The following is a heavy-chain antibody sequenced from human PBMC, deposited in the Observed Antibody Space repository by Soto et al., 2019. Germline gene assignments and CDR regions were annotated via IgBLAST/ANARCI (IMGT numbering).Heavy chain of an antibody. J-gene: IGHJ4*02. D-gene: IGHD2-2*01. CDR2: IYPGDSDA. Sequence: GESLKISCKGSGYDFASYWIRWVRQMPVKGLEYMAIIYPGDSDAKYSPSFQGHVRISTDKSANRTSLQWRSLRASDSAMYFCARQVWTLPTKKPFDIWGQGTLVTGSS. CDR3: ARQVWTLPTKKPFDI. V-gene: IGHV5-51*01. CDR1: GYDFASYW.